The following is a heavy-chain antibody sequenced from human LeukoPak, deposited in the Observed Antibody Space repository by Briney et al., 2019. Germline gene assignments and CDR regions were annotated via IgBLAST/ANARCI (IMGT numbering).Heavy chain of an antibody. V-gene: IGHV1-2*02. CDR1: GYTFTGYY. Sequence: ASVKVSCKASGYTFTGYYMHWVRQAPGQGLEWMGWINPNSGGTNYAQKFQGRVTMTRDTSISTAYMELSRLRSDDTAVYYCARGGIEQWLVHSYYYYMDVWGKGTTVTVSS. CDR2: INPNSGGT. CDR3: ARGGIEQWLVHSYYYYMDV. J-gene: IGHJ6*03. D-gene: IGHD6-19*01.